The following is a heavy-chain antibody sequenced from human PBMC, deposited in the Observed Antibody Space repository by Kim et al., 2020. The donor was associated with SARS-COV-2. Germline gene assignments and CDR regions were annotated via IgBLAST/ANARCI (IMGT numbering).Heavy chain of an antibody. V-gene: IGHV1-3*01. J-gene: IGHJ4*02. CDR3: ARDPRILTTYYLGPLDYFDY. D-gene: IGHD3-9*01. CDR2: INAGNGDT. CDR1: GYTFTSYA. Sequence: ASVKVSCKASGYTFTSYAVHWVRQAAGQRLEWMGRINAGNGDTKYSQKFQGRVTITRDTSANTAYLELSSLRSEDMAVYYCARDPRILTTYYLGPLDYFDYWGQGTLVTVSS.